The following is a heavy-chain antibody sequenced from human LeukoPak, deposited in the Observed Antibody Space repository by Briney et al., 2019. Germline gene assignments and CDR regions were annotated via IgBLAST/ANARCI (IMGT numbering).Heavy chain of an antibody. CDR3: ALTGITGTSRFDY. J-gene: IGHJ4*02. Sequence: SQTLSLTCTVSGGSISSYYWSWIRQPAGKGLEWIGRIYTSGSTNYNPSLKSRVTISVDKSKNQFSLKLSSVTAADTAVYYCALTGITGTSRFDYWGQGTLVTVSS. D-gene: IGHD1-7*01. CDR1: GGSISSYY. CDR2: IYTSGST. V-gene: IGHV4-4*07.